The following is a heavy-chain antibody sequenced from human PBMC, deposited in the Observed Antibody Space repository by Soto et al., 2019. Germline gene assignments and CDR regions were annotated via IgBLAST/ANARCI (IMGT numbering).Heavy chain of an antibody. J-gene: IGHJ4*02. CDR2: IYYSGST. CDR3: ASNIAVAGTDDFDD. Sequence: SETLSLTCTVSGGSISSSSYYWGWIRQPPGKGLEWIGSIYYSGSTYYNPSLKSRVTISVDTSKNQFSLKLSSVTAADTAVYYCASNIAVAGTDDFDDWGQGTLVTVSS. D-gene: IGHD6-19*01. CDR1: GGSISSSSYY. V-gene: IGHV4-39*01.